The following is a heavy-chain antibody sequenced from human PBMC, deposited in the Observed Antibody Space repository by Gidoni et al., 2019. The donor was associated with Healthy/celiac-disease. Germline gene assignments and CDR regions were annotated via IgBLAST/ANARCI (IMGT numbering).Heavy chain of an antibody. CDR1: GFTFSDYY. J-gene: IGHJ6*02. CDR2: MSSSSSYT. CDR3: ARYCSSTSCSRVDYYYYYGMDV. D-gene: IGHD2-2*01. Sequence: QVQLLESGGGLVKPGGSLRLSCSASGFTFSDYYMSLIRQAPGKGLEWVSYMSSSSSYTNYADSVKGRFTISRDNAKNSLYLQMNSLRAEDTAVYYCARYCSSTSCSRVDYYYYYGMDVWGQGTTVTVSS. V-gene: IGHV3-11*06.